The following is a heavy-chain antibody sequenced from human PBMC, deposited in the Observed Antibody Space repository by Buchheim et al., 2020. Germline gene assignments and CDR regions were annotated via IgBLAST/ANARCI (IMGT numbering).Heavy chain of an antibody. Sequence: QVQLQESGPGLVKPSQTLSLTCTVSGGSISSGDYYWSWIRQPPGKGLEWIGYIYYSGSTYYNPSLKSRVTISVDPSQHQFSLKLSSVTAADTAVYYCARVTGEWLRLLYYYYGMDVWGQGTT. CDR2: IYYSGST. V-gene: IGHV4-30-4*01. D-gene: IGHD5-12*01. CDR3: ARVTGEWLRLLYYYYGMDV. J-gene: IGHJ6*02. CDR1: GGSISSGDYY.